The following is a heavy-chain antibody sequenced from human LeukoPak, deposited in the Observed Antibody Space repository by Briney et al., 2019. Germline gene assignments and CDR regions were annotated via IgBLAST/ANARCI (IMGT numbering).Heavy chain of an antibody. D-gene: IGHD5-18*01. CDR2: ISSNGGST. V-gene: IGHV3-64D*06. CDR3: VTGYGVTYFDY. CDR1: GFTFSSYA. J-gene: IGHJ4*02. Sequence: PGGSLRLSCSASGFTFSSYAMHWVRQAPGKGLEYVSAISSNGGSTYYADSVKGRFTISRDNSKYTLYLQMSSLRAEDTAVYYCVTGYGVTYFDYWGQGTLVTVSS.